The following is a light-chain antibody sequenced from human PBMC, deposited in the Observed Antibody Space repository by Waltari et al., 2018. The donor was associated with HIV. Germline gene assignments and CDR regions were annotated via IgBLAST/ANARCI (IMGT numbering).Light chain of an antibody. CDR1: QTILYSSNNKNY. Sequence: DIVMTQSPDSLAVSLGERATINCKSSQTILYSSNNKNYLSWYQQRPGQPPKLLIDWASTRESGVPDRFSGSESGTDFPLTISGLQAEDVALYYCQQYFNAPYTFGQGTKVEI. CDR2: WAS. V-gene: IGKV4-1*01. CDR3: QQYFNAPYT. J-gene: IGKJ2*01.